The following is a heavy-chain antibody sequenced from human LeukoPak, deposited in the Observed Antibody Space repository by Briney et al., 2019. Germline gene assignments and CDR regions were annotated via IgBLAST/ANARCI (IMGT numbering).Heavy chain of an antibody. CDR1: GYTFTSYA. D-gene: IGHD6-13*01. CDR3: AREKRLNSSSWNPGAFDI. J-gene: IGHJ3*02. V-gene: IGHV1-3*01. Sequence: ASVKVSCKASGYTFTSYAMHWVRQAPGQRLEWMGWINAGNGNTKYSQKFQGRVTITRDTSASTAYMELSSLRSEDTAVYYCAREKRLNSSSWNPGAFDIWGQGTMVTVSS. CDR2: INAGNGNT.